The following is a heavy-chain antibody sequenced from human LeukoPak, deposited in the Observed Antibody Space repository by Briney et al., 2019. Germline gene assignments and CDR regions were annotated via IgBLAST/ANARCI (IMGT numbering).Heavy chain of an antibody. CDR1: GFTFSSYA. CDR3: SNGRTSSGTLQHDY. J-gene: IGHJ4*02. CDR2: INGSGDRK. D-gene: IGHD6-19*01. V-gene: IGHV3-23*01. Sequence: GSLRLSCAASGFTFSSYAMSWVRQAPGKGLEWVSTINGSGDRKYYTDSVKGRFTISRDNSENTLYLQMNSLRAEDTALYYCSNGRTSSGTLQHDYWGQGTLVTVSS.